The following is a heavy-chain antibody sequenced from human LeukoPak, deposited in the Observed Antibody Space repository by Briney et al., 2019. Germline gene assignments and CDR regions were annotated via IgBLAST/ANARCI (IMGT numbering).Heavy chain of an antibody. CDR1: GFTVSSNY. Sequence: GSLRLSCAASGFTVSSNYMSWIRQTPEKGLEWIGYMSYSGRTDYGPSLKSRVTMSVDTSKNQFSLKMSYVTAADTGVYYCARGYCRDDICQVFPYWGQGTLVTVSS. D-gene: IGHD2-21*02. J-gene: IGHJ4*02. CDR3: ARGYCRDDICQVFPY. V-gene: IGHV4-59*02. CDR2: MSYSGRT.